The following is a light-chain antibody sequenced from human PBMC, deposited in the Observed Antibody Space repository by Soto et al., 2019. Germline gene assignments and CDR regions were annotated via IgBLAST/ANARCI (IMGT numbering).Light chain of an antibody. CDR2: DVT. CDR3: CSFAGSYSYV. Sequence: QSLLTQPRSVSASPGQSVTISCTVTSSDVGRYDYVSWYQQHPGKAPKLIVYDVTERPSGVPDRFSGSKSGNTASLTISGLQAEDEADYSCCSFAGSYSYVFGTGTKVTVL. J-gene: IGLJ1*01. V-gene: IGLV2-11*01. CDR1: SSDVGRYDY.